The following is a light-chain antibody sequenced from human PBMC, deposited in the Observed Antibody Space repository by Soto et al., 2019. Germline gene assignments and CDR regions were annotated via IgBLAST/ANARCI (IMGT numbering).Light chain of an antibody. J-gene: IGKJ1*01. V-gene: IGKV3-15*01. CDR2: GAS. Sequence: EFVLTQSPGTLSLSPGERATLSCRASQTVRNNYLAWYQQKPGQAPRLLIYGASTRATGIPARFSGSGSGTEFTLTISSLQSEDFAVYYCQQYNNWPPLFGQGTKVDI. CDR1: QTVRNN. CDR3: QQYNNWPPL.